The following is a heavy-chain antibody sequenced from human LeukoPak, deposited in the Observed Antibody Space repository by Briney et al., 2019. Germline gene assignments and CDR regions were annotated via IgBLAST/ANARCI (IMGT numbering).Heavy chain of an antibody. CDR2: IGSSGGST. V-gene: IGHV3-23*01. CDR1: GFTFNNYP. CDR3: AKDED. J-gene: IGHJ4*02. Sequence: GGSLRLSCAASGFTFNNYPMSWVRQAPGKGLEWVSVIGSSGGSTHYADSVKGRFTISRDNSKNTLYLQMNSLRAEDTAVYYCAKDEDWGQGTLVTVSS.